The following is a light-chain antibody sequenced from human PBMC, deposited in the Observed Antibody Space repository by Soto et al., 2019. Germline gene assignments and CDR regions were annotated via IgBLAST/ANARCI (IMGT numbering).Light chain of an antibody. CDR2: RNT. CDR1: NSNIGAGFD. V-gene: IGLV1-40*01. Sequence: QSVLTRPPSVSGAPGQTVTISCTGSNSNIGAGFDVHWFQQLPGTAPTLLIYRNTNRPSGVPDRFSGSKSGTSASLAITGLQAEDEADYYCQSYDRTLSGSYVFGSGTKVTVL. J-gene: IGLJ1*01. CDR3: QSYDRTLSGSYV.